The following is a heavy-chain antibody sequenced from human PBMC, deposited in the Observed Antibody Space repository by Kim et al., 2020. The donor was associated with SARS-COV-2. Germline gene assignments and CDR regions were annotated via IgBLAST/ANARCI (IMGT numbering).Heavy chain of an antibody. V-gene: IGHV3-23*01. J-gene: IGHJ3*02. CDR2: ISGSGGST. Sequence: GGSLRLSCAASGFTFSSYAMSWVRQAPGKGLEWVSAISGSGGSTYYADSVKGRFTISRDNSKNTLYLQMNSLRAEDTAVYYCAKYYYDSSGPLWPSAFDIWGQGTMVTVSS. D-gene: IGHD3-22*01. CDR3: AKYYYDSSGPLWPSAFDI. CDR1: GFTFSSYA.